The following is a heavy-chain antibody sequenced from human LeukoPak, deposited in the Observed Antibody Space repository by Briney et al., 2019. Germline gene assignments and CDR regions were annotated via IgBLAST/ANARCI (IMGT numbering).Heavy chain of an antibody. D-gene: IGHD6-6*01. CDR1: GYTFSSYD. CDR2: MNPNGGNT. J-gene: IGHJ4*02. Sequence: ASVKVSCKASGYTFSSYDINWVRQATGQGLEWMGWMNPNGGNTAYAQKFQGRVTVSRDTSISTAYMELSSLRSEDTAVYYCARLPKYSRPLDYWGQGTLVTVSS. V-gene: IGHV1-8*02. CDR3: ARLPKYSRPLDY.